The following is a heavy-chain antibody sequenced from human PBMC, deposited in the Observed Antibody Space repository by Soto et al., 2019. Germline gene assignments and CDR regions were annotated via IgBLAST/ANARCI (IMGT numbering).Heavy chain of an antibody. V-gene: IGHV3-48*02. CDR3: AREAVYYYYGMDV. Sequence: EVQLVESGGGLVQPGGSLRLSCAASGFTFNSYSMNWVRQAPGKGLEWVAYISTSTIYYADSVKGRFTISRDNAKNSLYLQMNSLRDEDTAVYYCAREAVYYYYGMDVWGQGTTVTVSS. CDR2: ISTSTI. CDR1: GFTFNSYS. J-gene: IGHJ6*02.